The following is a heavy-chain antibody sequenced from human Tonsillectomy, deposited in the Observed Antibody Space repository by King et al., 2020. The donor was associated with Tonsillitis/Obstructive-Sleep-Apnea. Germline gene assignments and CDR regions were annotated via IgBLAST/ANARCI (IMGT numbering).Heavy chain of an antibody. V-gene: IGHV3-23*04. D-gene: IGHD6-13*01. Sequence: VQLVESGGGLVQPGGSLRLSFAASGFTFSSYSMSWVRQASGRGLEWVSAISGSGGSPYYADSVKGRFTISRDNSKKTLYLQMKSLRAEDTAVYYCADQSQTAAPFDYWGQGTLVTVSS. J-gene: IGHJ4*02. CDR2: ISGSGGSP. CDR1: GFTFSSYS. CDR3: ADQSQTAAPFDY.